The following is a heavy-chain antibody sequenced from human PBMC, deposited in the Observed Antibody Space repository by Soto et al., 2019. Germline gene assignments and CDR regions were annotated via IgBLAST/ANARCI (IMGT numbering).Heavy chain of an antibody. Sequence: SETLSLTCTVSGGSINNYYYSWIRQPPVKGLEWIGYIFYSGNANSNPSLKSRLTISVDTSKNQFSLKLSSLIAADTAVYYCASGLGLDVWGQGSTVTSP. CDR1: GGSINNYY. D-gene: IGHD3-22*01. CDR3: ASGLGLDV. CDR2: IFYSGNA. J-gene: IGHJ6*02. V-gene: IGHV4-59*01.